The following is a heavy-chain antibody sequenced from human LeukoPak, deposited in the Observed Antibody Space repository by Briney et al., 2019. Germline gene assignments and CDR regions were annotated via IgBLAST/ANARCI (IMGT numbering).Heavy chain of an antibody. V-gene: IGHV4-59*10. CDR1: GGSFSGYY. D-gene: IGHD5-12*01. J-gene: IGHJ6*03. Sequence: PSETLSLTCAVYGGSFSGYYWSWIRQPPGKGLEWIGRIYTSGSTNYNPSLKSRVTMSVDTSKNQFSLKLSSVTAADTAVYYCARGGYDPPDYYYYMDVWGKGTTVTVSS. CDR2: IYTSGST. CDR3: ARGGYDPPDYYYYMDV.